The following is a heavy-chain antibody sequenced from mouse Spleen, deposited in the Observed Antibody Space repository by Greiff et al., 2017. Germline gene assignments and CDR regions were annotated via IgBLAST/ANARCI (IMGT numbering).Heavy chain of an antibody. J-gene: IGHJ4*01. CDR3: ARSAYYGVYYAMDY. V-gene: IGHV1-39*01. Sequence: VQLKQSGPELVKPGASVKISCKASGYSFTDYNMNWVKQSNGKSLEWIGVINPNYGTTSYNQKFKGKATLTVDQSSSTAYMQLNSLTSEDSAVYYCARSAYYGVYYAMDYWGQGTSVTVSS. CDR2: INPNYGTT. CDR1: GYSFTDYN. D-gene: IGHD2-10*01.